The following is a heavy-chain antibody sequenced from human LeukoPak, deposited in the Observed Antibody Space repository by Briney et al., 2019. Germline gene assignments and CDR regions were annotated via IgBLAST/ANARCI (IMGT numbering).Heavy chain of an antibody. CDR3: ARKGLLRGYSYEARGGFGYYFDY. Sequence: ASVKVSCKASGGTFSSYAISWVRQAPGQGLGWMGRIIPILGIANYAQKFQGRVTITADKSTSTAYMELSSLRSEDTAVYYCARKGLLRGYSYEARGGFGYYFDYWGQGTLVTVSS. CDR2: IIPILGIA. D-gene: IGHD5-18*01. J-gene: IGHJ4*02. CDR1: GGTFSSYA. V-gene: IGHV1-69*04.